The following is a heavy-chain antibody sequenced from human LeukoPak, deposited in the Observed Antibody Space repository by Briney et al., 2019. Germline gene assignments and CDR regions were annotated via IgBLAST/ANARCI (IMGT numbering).Heavy chain of an antibody. D-gene: IGHD5-24*01. Sequence: GGALRLSCAASGFTFRPYIIHWLRQAPGKGLEGVTVVSPDGRTQLYSDSVKGRFTISRDNSLNTLHLQMNSLRTEDTAVYYCAREFGHNRWYFDYWGQGALVTVSS. V-gene: IGHV3-30*03. CDR1: GFTFRPYI. CDR3: AREFGHNRWYFDY. J-gene: IGHJ4*02. CDR2: VSPDGRTQ.